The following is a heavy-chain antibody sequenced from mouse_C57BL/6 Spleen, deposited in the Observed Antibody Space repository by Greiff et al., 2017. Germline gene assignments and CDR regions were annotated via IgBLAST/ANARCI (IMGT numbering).Heavy chain of an antibody. V-gene: IGHV5-4*01. Sequence: EVQVVESGGGLVKPGGSLKLSCAASGFTFSSYAMSWVRQTPEKRLEWVATISDGGSYTYYPDNVKGRFTISRDNAKNNLYLQMSHLKSEDTAMYYCARDEDGSSRPWFAYWGQGTLVTVSA. D-gene: IGHD1-1*01. CDR1: GFTFSSYA. J-gene: IGHJ3*01. CDR3: ARDEDGSSRPWFAY. CDR2: ISDGGSYT.